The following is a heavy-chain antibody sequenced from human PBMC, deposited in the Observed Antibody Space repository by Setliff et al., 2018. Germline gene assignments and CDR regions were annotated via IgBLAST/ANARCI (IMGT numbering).Heavy chain of an antibody. CDR2: ISSSGSVE. CDR3: ARTCSGSGCYAGLES. J-gene: IGHJ4*02. CDR1: AFTFSRYS. Sequence: GGSLRLSCVASAFTFSRYSMNWVRQAPGKGLEWVSSISSSGSVEFYADSVKGRFTIARDNANNSLYLQMNSLRAEETAVYYCARTCSGSGCYAGLESWGQGTPVTVSS. V-gene: IGHV3-21*01. D-gene: IGHD2-15*01.